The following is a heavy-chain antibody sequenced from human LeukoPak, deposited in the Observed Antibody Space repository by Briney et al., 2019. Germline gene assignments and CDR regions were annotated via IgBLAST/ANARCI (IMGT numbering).Heavy chain of an antibody. CDR1: GYSFSSYV. CDR2: IRPNGDST. V-gene: IGHV1-46*01. J-gene: IGHJ4*02. Sequence: ASVKVSCKTSGYSFSSYVMYWVRPAPGQGFEWMGIIRPNGDSTTYAQKFQGRLIMTSDASTSTVYMELSSLRFDDTGVYYCARDGYERPSSFWGQGTLVTVSS. CDR3: ARDGYERPSSF. D-gene: IGHD2-2*03.